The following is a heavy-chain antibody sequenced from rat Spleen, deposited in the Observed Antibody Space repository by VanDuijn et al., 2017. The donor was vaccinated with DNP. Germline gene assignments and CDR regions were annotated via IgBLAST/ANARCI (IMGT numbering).Heavy chain of an antibody. CDR2: IQSGGST. Sequence: QVQLKESGPGLVQPSQTLSLTCTVSGFSLTDYSVHWVRQPPGQGLEWMGRIQSGGSTDYNSALKSRLSISRDTSKSQVFLKMNRLQTDDTAIYYCTRESWGYVMDAWGQGASVTVSS. CDR3: TRESWGYVMDA. CDR1: GFSLTDYS. D-gene: IGHD5-1*01. V-gene: IGHV2-19*01. J-gene: IGHJ4*01.